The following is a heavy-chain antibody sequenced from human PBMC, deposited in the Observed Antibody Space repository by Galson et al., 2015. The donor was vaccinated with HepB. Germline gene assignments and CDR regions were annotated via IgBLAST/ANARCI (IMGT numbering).Heavy chain of an antibody. J-gene: IGHJ4*02. CDR2: ISAYNGNT. V-gene: IGHV1-18*04. CDR1: GYTFTSYG. Sequence: SVKVSCKASGYTFTSYGISWVRQAPGQGLEWMGWISAYNGNTNYAQKLQGRVTMTTDTSTSTAYMELRSLRSDDTAVYYCARALITFGGVIVIEYYFDYWGQGTLVTVS. D-gene: IGHD3-16*02. CDR3: ARALITFGGVIVIEYYFDY.